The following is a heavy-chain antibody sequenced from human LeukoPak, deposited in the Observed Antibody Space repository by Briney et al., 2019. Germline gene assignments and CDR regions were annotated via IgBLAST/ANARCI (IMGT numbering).Heavy chain of an antibody. CDR3: ARAPRTNNWFDP. V-gene: IGHV1-18*01. CDR2: ISAYNGNT. Sequence: ASVKVSCRASGYTFTSYGISWVRQAPGQGLEWMGWISAYNGNTNYAQKLQGRVTMTTDTSTSTAYMELRSLRSDDTAVYYCARAPRTNNWFDPWGQGTLVTVSS. J-gene: IGHJ5*02. D-gene: IGHD1-1*01. CDR1: GYTFTSYG.